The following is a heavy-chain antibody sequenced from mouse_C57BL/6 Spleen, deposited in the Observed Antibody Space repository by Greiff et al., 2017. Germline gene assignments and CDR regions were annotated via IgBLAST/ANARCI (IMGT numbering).Heavy chain of an antibody. CDR3: ARSITGTKVDY. D-gene: IGHD4-1*01. V-gene: IGHV1-53*01. CDR2: INPSNGGT. J-gene: IGHJ2*01. CDR1: GYTFTSYW. Sequence: QVQLQQSGTELVKPGASVTLSCKASGYTFTSYWMHWVKQRPGQGLEWIGNINPSNGGTNYNEKFKSKATLTVDKSSSTAYMQLSSQTSENSAVYYCARSITGTKVDYWGQGTTLTVAS.